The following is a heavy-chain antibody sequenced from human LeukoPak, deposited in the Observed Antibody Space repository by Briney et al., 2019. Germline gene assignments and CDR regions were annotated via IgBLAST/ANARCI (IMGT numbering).Heavy chain of an antibody. CDR2: IYPGDYET. Sequence: GESLKISCEGSGYSFRNYWIGWVRQMPGKGLEWMGIIYPGDYETRYSPSFQGLVTISVDKSISTAYLQWSSLKASDTAMYYCAIPPGYCGNDCSFDHWGQGTLVTVSS. CDR1: GYSFRNYW. CDR3: AIPPGYCGNDCSFDH. J-gene: IGHJ4*02. V-gene: IGHV5-51*01. D-gene: IGHD2-21*02.